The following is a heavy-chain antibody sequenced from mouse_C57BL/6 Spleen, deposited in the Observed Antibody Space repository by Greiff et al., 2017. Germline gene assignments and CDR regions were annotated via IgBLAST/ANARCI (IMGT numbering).Heavy chain of an antibody. V-gene: IGHV5-12*01. J-gene: IGHJ2*01. Sequence: DVMLVESGGGLVQPGGSLKLSCAASGFTFSDYYLYWVRQTPEKRLEWVAYISNGGGSTYYPDTVKGRFTISRDNAKNTLYVQMSRLKSEDTAMYYCARQGGSSYVDYWGQGTTLTVSS. CDR1: GFTFSDYY. CDR2: ISNGGGST. CDR3: ARQGGSSYVDY. D-gene: IGHD1-1*01.